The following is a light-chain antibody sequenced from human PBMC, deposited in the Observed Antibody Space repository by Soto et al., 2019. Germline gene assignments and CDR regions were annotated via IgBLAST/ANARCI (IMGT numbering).Light chain of an antibody. CDR2: EVS. J-gene: IGLJ2*01. Sequence: QSVLTQPPSASGSPGQSVTISCTGTSSDVGGYNYVAWYQQHPGKVPKLTIYEVSKRPSGVPDRFSGSKSGNTASLTVSGLQAEDEADYYCSSYAGINNLVFGGGTKLTVL. V-gene: IGLV2-8*01. CDR3: SSYAGINNLV. CDR1: SSDVGGYNY.